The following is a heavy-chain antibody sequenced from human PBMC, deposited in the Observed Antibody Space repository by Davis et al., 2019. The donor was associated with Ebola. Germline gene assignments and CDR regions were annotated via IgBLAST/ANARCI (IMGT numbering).Heavy chain of an antibody. CDR2: INHSGST. V-gene: IGHV4-34*01. CDR1: GGSFSGYY. CDR3: ARGVGATTGWFDP. J-gene: IGHJ5*02. D-gene: IGHD1-26*01. Sequence: SETLSLTCAVYGGSFSGYYWSWIRKPPGKGLEWIGEINHSGSTNYNPSLKSRVTISVDTSKNKFSLKLSSVTAADTAVYYCARGVGATTGWFDPWGQGTLVTVSS.